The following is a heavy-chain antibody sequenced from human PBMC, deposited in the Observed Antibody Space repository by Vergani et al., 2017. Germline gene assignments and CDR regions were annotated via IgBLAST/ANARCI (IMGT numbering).Heavy chain of an antibody. Sequence: EVQLVESGGVVVQPGGSLRLSCAASGFTFDDYTMHWVRQAPGKGLEWVSVIYSGGSTYYADSVKGRFTISRDNSKNTLYLQMNSLRAEDTAVYYCARVPSVGWFDPWGQGTLVTVSS. CDR2: IYSGGST. CDR3: ARVPSVGWFDP. D-gene: IGHD4-23*01. J-gene: IGHJ5*02. CDR1: GFTFDDYT. V-gene: IGHV3-66*02.